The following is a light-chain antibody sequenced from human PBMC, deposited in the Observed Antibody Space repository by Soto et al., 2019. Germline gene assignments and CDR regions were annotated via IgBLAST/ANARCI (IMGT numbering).Light chain of an antibody. CDR3: QSYDSSLSVV. V-gene: IGLV1-40*01. J-gene: IGLJ2*01. CDR1: SSNIGAGYD. Sequence: QAVVTQPPSVSGAPGQRVTISCTGSSSNIGAGYDVHWYQQLPGPAPQLLIYGNSKRPSGVPDRFSGSKSGTSASLAITGLQAEDEADYYCQSYDSSLSVVFGGGTKLTVL. CDR2: GNS.